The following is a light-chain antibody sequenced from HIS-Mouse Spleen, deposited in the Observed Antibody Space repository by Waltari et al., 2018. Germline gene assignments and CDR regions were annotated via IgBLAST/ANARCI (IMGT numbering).Light chain of an antibody. CDR3: CSYAGSYTWV. Sequence: QSALTQPRSVSGSPGQSVTISCPGTSSDVGGYTSVSWYQQHPGKAPKLMIYDVSKRPSGVPDRFSGSKSGNTASLTISGLQAEDEADYYCCSYAGSYTWVFGGGTKLTVL. J-gene: IGLJ3*02. CDR2: DVS. CDR1: SSDVGGYTS. V-gene: IGLV2-11*01.